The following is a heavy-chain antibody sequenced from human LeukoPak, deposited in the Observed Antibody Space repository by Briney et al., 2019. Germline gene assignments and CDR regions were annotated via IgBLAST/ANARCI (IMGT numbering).Heavy chain of an antibody. CDR3: ARERRLYGSGSYSY. D-gene: IGHD3-10*01. CDR1: GGSFSGYY. CDR2: INHSGST. V-gene: IGHV4-34*01. J-gene: IGHJ4*02. Sequence: SETLSLTCAVYGGSFSGYYWSWIRQPPGKGLEWIGEINHSGSTNYNPSLKSRVTISVDTSKNQFSLKLSSVTAADTAVYYCARERRLYGSGSYSYWGQGTLVTVSS.